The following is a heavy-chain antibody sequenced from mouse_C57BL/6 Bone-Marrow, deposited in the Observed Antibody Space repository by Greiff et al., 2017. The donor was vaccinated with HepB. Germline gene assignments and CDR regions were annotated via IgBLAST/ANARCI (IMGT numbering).Heavy chain of an antibody. Sequence: VKLMESGPGLVAPSQSLSITCTVSGFSLTSYAISWVRQPPGKGLEWLGVIWTGGGTNYNSALKSRLSISKDNSKSQVFLKMNSLQTDDTARYYCARNDYDDALYYYAMDYWGQGTSVTVSS. CDR1: GFSLTSYA. J-gene: IGHJ4*01. V-gene: IGHV2-9-1*01. CDR3: ARNDYDDALYYYAMDY. D-gene: IGHD2-4*01. CDR2: IWTGGGT.